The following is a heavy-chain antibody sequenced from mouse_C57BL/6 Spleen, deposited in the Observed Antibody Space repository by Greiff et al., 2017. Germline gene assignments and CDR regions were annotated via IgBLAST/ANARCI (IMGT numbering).Heavy chain of an antibody. V-gene: IGHV1-69*01. CDR3: ARGKKTGFYAMDY. Sequence: VQLQQPGAELVMPGASVKLSCKASGYTFTSYWMHWVKQRPGQGLEWIGEIDPSDSYTNYNQKFKGKSTLTVDKSSSTAYMQLSSLTSEDSAVYYCARGKKTGFYAMDYWGQGTSGTVSS. CDR2: IDPSDSYT. CDR1: GYTFTSYW. D-gene: IGHD4-1*01. J-gene: IGHJ4*01.